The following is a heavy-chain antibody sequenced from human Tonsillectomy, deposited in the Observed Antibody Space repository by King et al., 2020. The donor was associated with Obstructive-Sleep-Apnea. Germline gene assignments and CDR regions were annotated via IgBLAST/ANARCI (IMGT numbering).Heavy chain of an antibody. CDR2: IYYSGST. D-gene: IGHD3-10*01. V-gene: IGHV4-61*05. CDR3: ARRVGSRTYYHYYGMDV. CDR1: SGSISDSNYY. J-gene: IGHJ6*02. Sequence: QLQESGPGLVKPSETVSLTCIVSSGSISDSNYYWSWIRQPPGRGLEWIGYIYYSGSTDYSPSLESRVSISLDTSKNQFSLKVRSVTAADTAVYYCARRVGSRTYYHYYGMDVWGQGTTVTVSS.